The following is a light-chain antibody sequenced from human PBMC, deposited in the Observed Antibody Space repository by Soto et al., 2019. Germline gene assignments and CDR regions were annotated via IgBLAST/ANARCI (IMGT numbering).Light chain of an antibody. Sequence: QSALTQPASVSGSPGQTITISCTGTSSDIGGYNAVSWYQHHPGKAPKLIIYEVTHRPSGVSDRFSASKSGNTASLTISGLQPEDQAAPSRNSFRVRHLYVFGTGTKVTVL. CDR2: EVT. CDR1: SSDIGGYNA. V-gene: IGLV2-14*01. J-gene: IGLJ1*01. CDR3: NSFRVRHLYV.